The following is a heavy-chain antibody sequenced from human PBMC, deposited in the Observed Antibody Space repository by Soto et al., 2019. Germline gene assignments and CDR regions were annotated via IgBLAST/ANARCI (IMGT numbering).Heavy chain of an antibody. J-gene: IGHJ6*02. V-gene: IGHV1-2*04. Sequence: SVNVSCKASGYTFTGYYMHWVRQAPGQGLEWMGWINPNSGGTNYAQKFQGWVTMTRDTSISTAYMELSRLRSDDTAVYYCARERVVPAAITGDYYYYGMDVWGQGTTVTVSS. CDR3: ARERVVPAAITGDYYYYGMDV. CDR1: GYTFTGYY. CDR2: INPNSGGT. D-gene: IGHD2-2*02.